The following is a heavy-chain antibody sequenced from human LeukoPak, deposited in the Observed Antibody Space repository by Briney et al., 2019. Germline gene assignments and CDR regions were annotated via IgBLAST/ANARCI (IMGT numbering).Heavy chain of an antibody. V-gene: IGHV3-7*01. D-gene: IGHD3-10*01. CDR3: AREEYGSGSPMDV. Sequence: GGSLRLSCAASGFTFSSYWMSWVRQAPGKGLEGVANIKQDGSEKYYVDSVKGRFTISRDNAKNSLYLQMNSLRAEDTAVYYCAREEYGSGSPMDVWGQGTTVTVSS. CDR1: GFTFSSYW. CDR2: IKQDGSEK. J-gene: IGHJ6*02.